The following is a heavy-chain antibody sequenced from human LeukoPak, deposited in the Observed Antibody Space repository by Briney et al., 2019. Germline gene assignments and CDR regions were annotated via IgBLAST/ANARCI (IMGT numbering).Heavy chain of an antibody. D-gene: IGHD6-13*01. CDR3: ARVFSSSWWRSGWFDP. J-gene: IGHJ5*02. V-gene: IGHV1-8*01. Sequence: ASVKVSCRASGYTFTSYDINWVRQATGQGLEWMGWMNPNSGNTGYAQKFQGRVTMTRNTSISTAYMELSSLRSEDTAVYYCARVFSSSWWRSGWFDPWGQGTLVTVSS. CDR2: MNPNSGNT. CDR1: GYTFTSYD.